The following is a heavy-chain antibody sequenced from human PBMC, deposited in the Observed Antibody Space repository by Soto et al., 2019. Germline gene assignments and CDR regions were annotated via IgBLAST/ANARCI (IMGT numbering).Heavy chain of an antibody. CDR3: VSESTVTDAFDI. J-gene: IGHJ3*02. CDR2: IYYSGST. D-gene: IGHD4-17*01. Sequence: SETLSLTWTVSGGSISSYFWSWIRQPPGKGLEWIGYIYYSGSTNYNPSLKSRVTISVDTSKNQFSLKLSSVTAADTAVYYCVSESTVTDAFDIWGQGTMVTVSS. CDR1: GGSISSYF. V-gene: IGHV4-59*01.